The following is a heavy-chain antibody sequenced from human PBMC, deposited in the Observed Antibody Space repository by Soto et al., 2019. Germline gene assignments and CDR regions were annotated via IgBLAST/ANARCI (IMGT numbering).Heavy chain of an antibody. J-gene: IGHJ6*02. D-gene: IGHD1-26*01. V-gene: IGHV1-18*04. Sequence: VASVKVSCRASGYTLTSYSIGWVRPAPGQGLEWLGRIRLYYGNTNYAQTLQGRVTLTTDISTSTAFMEMRSLRSDDTAVYYCARQWELASGMDVWGQGTTVTVSS. CDR3: ARQWELASGMDV. CDR1: GYTLTSYS. CDR2: IRLYYGNT.